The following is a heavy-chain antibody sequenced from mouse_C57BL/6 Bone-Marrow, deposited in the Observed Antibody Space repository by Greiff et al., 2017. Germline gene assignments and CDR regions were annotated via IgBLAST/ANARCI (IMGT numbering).Heavy chain of an antibody. CDR1: GFTFSDYY. V-gene: IGHV5-16*01. Sequence: EVMLVESEGGLVQPGSSMKLSCTASGFTFSDYYMAWVRQVPEKGLEWVANINYDGSSTYYLDSLKSRFIISRDNAKNILYLQMSSLKSEDTATYYCARVYYGYDPYYFDYWGQGTTLTVSS. CDR2: INYDGSST. D-gene: IGHD2-2*01. CDR3: ARVYYGYDPYYFDY. J-gene: IGHJ2*01.